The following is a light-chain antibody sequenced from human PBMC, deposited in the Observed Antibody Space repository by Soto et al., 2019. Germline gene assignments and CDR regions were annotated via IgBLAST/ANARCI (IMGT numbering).Light chain of an antibody. Sequence: DIQMTQSPSTLPASLGDRVTITCRASQTIVNWLAWYQQKPGKAPKLLIYDASTLESGVPSRFSGSGSGTEFTLTISSLQPDDFATYYCQQYNSYSPWTFGQGTKVDIK. CDR3: QQYNSYSPWT. J-gene: IGKJ1*01. CDR2: DAS. V-gene: IGKV1-5*01. CDR1: QTIVNW.